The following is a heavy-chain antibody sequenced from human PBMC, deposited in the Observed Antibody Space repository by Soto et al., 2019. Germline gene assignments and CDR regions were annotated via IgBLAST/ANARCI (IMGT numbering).Heavy chain of an antibody. D-gene: IGHD2-8*01. CDR2: IYYSGST. J-gene: IGHJ4*02. Sequence: SGTLSLTCTVSGGSNSSDYWSLIRQPPGKGLEWIGYIYYSGSTNYNPSLKSRVTISVDTSKNQFSLKLSSVTAADTAVYYCARGVYATDFDYWGQGTLVTVSS. CDR3: ARGVYATDFDY. CDR1: GGSNSSDY. V-gene: IGHV4-59*01.